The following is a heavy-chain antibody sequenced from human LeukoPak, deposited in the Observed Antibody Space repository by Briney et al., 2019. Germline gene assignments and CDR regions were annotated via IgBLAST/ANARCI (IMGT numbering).Heavy chain of an antibody. CDR1: GYTFVSYG. D-gene: IGHD3-22*01. J-gene: IGHJ5*01. CDR2: ISGFNGNT. V-gene: IGHV1-18*01. CDR3: ARADSVDYYDATGYYYGWFDS. Sequence: ASVKVSCKASGYTFVSYGVTWVRQAPGQGLEWMGWISGFNGNTYYAQKFQGRVTMTTDTSTSTAYMELRSLRSDDTAVYFCARADSVDYYDATGYYYGWFDSWGQGTLVTVSS.